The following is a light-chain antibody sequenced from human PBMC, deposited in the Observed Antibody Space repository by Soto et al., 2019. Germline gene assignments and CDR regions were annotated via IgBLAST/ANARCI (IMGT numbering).Light chain of an antibody. CDR1: QSVSSSY. CDR3: QQYGTSPEWT. V-gene: IGKV3-20*01. J-gene: IGKJ1*01. Sequence: IVLTQSPGTLSLSLGERATLSCRASQSVSSSYLAWYQQKPGQAPRLLIYAASSRATGIPDRFSGSGSGTDFTLTISRLEPEDFAVYYCQQYGTSPEWTFGQGTKVGIK. CDR2: AAS.